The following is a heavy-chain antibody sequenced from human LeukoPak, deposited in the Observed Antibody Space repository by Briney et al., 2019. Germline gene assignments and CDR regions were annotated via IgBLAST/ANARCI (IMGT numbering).Heavy chain of an antibody. J-gene: IGHJ4*02. V-gene: IGHV1-2*02. CDR1: GYTFTGYY. D-gene: IGHD2-8*01. Sequence: GASVKVSCKASGYTFTGYYMHWVRQAPGQGLEWMGWINPNSGGTNYAQKFQGRVTMTRDTSISTAYMELSRLRSDDTAVYYCARLRVYCTNGVCKNEYYFDYWGQGTLVTVSS. CDR2: INPNSGGT. CDR3: ARLRVYCTNGVCKNEYYFDY.